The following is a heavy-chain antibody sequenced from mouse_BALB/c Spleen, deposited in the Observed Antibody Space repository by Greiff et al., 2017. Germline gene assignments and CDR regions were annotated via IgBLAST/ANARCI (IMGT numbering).Heavy chain of an antibody. V-gene: IGHV1-15*01. Sequence: VKLVESGAELVRPGASVTLSCKASGYTFTDYEMHWVKQTPVHGLEWIGAIDPETGGTAYNQKFKGKATLTADKSSSTAYMELRSLTSEDSAVYYCTRVNPAWFAYWGQGTLVTVSA. CDR2: IDPETGGT. CDR3: TRVNPAWFAY. CDR1: GYTFTDYE. J-gene: IGHJ3*01. D-gene: IGHD6-1*01.